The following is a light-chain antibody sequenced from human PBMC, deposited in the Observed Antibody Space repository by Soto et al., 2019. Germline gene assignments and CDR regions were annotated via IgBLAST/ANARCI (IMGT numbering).Light chain of an antibody. CDR2: EVV. Sequence: QSVLTQQPSASGSPGQTVTISCTGTKNDIGVYDFVSWYQHHPGKAPRLIIYEVVQRPSGVPDRFSGSKSGNTASLTVSGLQAADEADYFCKSYAGSNTYVFGSGTKVTVL. CDR1: KNDIGVYDF. J-gene: IGLJ1*01. V-gene: IGLV2-8*01. CDR3: KSYAGSNTYV.